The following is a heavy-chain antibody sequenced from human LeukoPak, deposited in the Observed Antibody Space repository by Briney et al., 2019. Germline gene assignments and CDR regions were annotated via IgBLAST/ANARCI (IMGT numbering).Heavy chain of an antibody. D-gene: IGHD3-22*01. CDR1: GYTFTSYG. V-gene: IGHV1-18*01. Sequence: ASVKVSCKASGYTFTSYGISWVRQAPGQGLEWMGWISAYNGNTNYAQKLQGRVTMTTDTSTSTAYMELSSLRSEDTAVYYCARTPYDSSGYYYLGDAFDIWGQGTMVTVSS. J-gene: IGHJ3*02. CDR3: ARTPYDSSGYYYLGDAFDI. CDR2: ISAYNGNT.